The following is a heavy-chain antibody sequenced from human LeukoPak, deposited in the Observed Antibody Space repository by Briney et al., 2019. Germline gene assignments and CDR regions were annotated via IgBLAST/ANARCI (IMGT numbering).Heavy chain of an antibody. V-gene: IGHV3-66*01. CDR2: IYSGGST. D-gene: IGHD3-22*01. CDR1: GFTFSSYA. J-gene: IGHJ6*02. Sequence: RAGGSLRLSCAASGFTFSSYAMSWVRQAPGKGLEWVSVIYSGGSTYYADSVKGRFTISRDNSKNTLYLQMNSLRAEDTAVYYCARVNYDSSARGSYYYYGMDVWGQGTTVTVSS. CDR3: ARVNYDSSARGSYYYYGMDV.